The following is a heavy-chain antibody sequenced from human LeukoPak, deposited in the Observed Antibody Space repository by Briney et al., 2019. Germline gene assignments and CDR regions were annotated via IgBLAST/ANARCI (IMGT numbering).Heavy chain of an antibody. CDR3: AKGVVVVAAAPYNWFDP. Sequence: GGSLRLSCAAPGFTFSSYAMSWVRQAPGKGLEWVSAISGSGGSTYYADSVKGRFTISRDNSKNTLYLQMNSLRAEDTAVYYCAKGVVVVAAAPYNWFDPWGQGTLVTVSS. D-gene: IGHD2-15*01. CDR1: GFTFSSYA. J-gene: IGHJ5*02. CDR2: ISGSGGST. V-gene: IGHV3-23*01.